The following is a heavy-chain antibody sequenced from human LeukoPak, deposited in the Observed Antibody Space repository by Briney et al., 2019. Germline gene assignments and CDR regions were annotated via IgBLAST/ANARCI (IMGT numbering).Heavy chain of an antibody. D-gene: IGHD3-16*01. V-gene: IGHV3-23*01. CDR3: AKEVGGRHFDY. CDR2: MSGDGDDI. CDR1: GFTFTNYA. Sequence: GGSLRLSCVASGFTFTNYAMNWVRQAPGMGLEWVSTMSGDGDDIYHADSVKGRFTISRDNSKNTLYLQMNSLRAEDTAVYYCAKEVGGRHFDYWGQGTLVTVSS. J-gene: IGHJ4*02.